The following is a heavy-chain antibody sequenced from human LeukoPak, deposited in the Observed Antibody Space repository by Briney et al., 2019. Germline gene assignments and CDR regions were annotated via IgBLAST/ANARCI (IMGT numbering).Heavy chain of an antibody. CDR3: GCTNYAQKFSGRVTMTRDTSISTAYMGLSRLRSDDTAVYYCARGMPLGGSYYEDYFDY. CDR2: INPNSGGT. J-gene: IGHJ4*02. V-gene: IGHV1-2*02. Sequence: GASVKVSCKASGYTFTGYYMHWVRQAPGQGLEWMGWINPNSGGTNYAQKFQGGVTITGKRSIRTAKMGGGGRGLKDRAGYNRGCTNYAQKFSGRVTMTRDTSISTAYMGLSRLRSDDTAVYYCARGMPLGGSYYEDYFDYWGQGTLVTVSS. CDR1: GYTFTGYY. D-gene: IGHD3-10*01.